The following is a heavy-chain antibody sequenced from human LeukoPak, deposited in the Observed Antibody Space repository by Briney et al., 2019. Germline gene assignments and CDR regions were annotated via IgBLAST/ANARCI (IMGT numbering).Heavy chain of an antibody. V-gene: IGHV1-18*01. D-gene: IGHD3-10*01. Sequence: GASVKVSCKASGYTFTSYGISWVRQAPGQGLEWMGWISAYNGNTNYAQKLQGRVTMTTDTSTSTAYMELRSLRSDDTAVYYCARDITMVRGVIPNWFDPWGQGTLVTVSS. CDR2: ISAYNGNT. CDR3: ARDITMVRGVIPNWFDP. J-gene: IGHJ5*02. CDR1: GYTFTSYG.